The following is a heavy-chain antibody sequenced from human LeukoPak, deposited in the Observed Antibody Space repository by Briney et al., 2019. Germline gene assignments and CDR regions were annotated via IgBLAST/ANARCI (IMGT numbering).Heavy chain of an antibody. CDR1: GGSISSGGYY. CDR3: ARDYDAFDI. J-gene: IGHJ3*02. CDR2: IYHSGST. V-gene: IGHV4-30-2*01. Sequence: SETLSLTCTVSGGSISSGGYYWSWIRQPPGKGLEWIGYIYHSGSTYYNPSLKSRVTISVDRSKNQFSLKLSSVTAADTAVYYCARDYDAFDIWGQGTMDTVSS.